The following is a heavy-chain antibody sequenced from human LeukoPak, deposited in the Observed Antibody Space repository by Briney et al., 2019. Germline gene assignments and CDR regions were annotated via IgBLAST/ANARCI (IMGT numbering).Heavy chain of an antibody. CDR3: AVFGELFLGYRAKWFDP. D-gene: IGHD3-10*02. V-gene: IGHV1-2*02. J-gene: IGHJ5*02. Sequence: ASVKVSCKASGYTFTSYDINWVRQATGQGLEWMGWINPNSGGTNYAQKFQGRVTMTGDTSISTAYMELSRLRSDDTAVYYCAVFGELFLGYRAKWFDPWGQGTLVTVSS. CDR2: INPNSGGT. CDR1: GYTFTSYD.